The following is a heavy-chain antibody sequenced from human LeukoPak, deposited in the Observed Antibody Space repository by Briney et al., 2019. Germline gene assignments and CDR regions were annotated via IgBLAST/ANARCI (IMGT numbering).Heavy chain of an antibody. D-gene: IGHD2-2*01. CDR3: ARGPLHVVVPAATWFDP. CDR2: ISSSGSTI. J-gene: IGHJ5*02. V-gene: IGHV3-48*03. Sequence: GGSLRLSCAASGFTFSTYEMNWVRQAPGKGLEWVSYISSSGSTIYYADSVKGRFTISRDNAKNSLYLQMNGLRAEDTAVYYCARGPLHVVVPAATWFDPWGQGILVTVSS. CDR1: GFTFSTYE.